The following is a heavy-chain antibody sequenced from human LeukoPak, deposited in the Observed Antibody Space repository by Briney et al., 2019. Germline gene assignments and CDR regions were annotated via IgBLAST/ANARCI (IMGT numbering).Heavy chain of an antibody. V-gene: IGHV3-7*01. Sequence: PGGSLRLSCAASGFTFSSYWMSWVRQAPGKGLEWVANIKQDGSEKYYVDSVKGRFTISRDNAKNSLYLQMNSLRAEDTAVYYCARVAPRSAYDSSGYYLNAFDIWGQGTMVTVSS. J-gene: IGHJ3*02. CDR1: GFTFSSYW. D-gene: IGHD3-22*01. CDR2: IKQDGSEK. CDR3: ARVAPRSAYDSSGYYLNAFDI.